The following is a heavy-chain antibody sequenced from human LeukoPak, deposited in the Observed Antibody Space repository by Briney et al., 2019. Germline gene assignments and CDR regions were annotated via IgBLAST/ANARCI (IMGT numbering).Heavy chain of an antibody. CDR1: GFTFSSYS. J-gene: IGHJ4*02. V-gene: IGHV3-48*01. Sequence: GGSLRLSCAASGFTFSSYSMNWVRQAPGKGLEWVSYISSSSSTIYYADSVKGRFTISRDNSKNTLYLQMNSLRVEDTAVYYCAKDSPVLTYWGQGTLVTVSS. CDR3: AKDSPVLTY. CDR2: ISSSSSTI.